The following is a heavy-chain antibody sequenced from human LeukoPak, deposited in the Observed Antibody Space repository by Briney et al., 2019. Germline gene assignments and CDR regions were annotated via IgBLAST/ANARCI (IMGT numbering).Heavy chain of an antibody. CDR3: ASGPSMVRDYYYYMDV. CDR1: GFTFSSYW. Sequence: PGGSLGLSCAASGFTFSSYWMSWVRQAPGKGLEWVANIKQDGSEKYYVDSVKGRFTVSRDNAKNSLYLQMNSLRAEDTAVYYCASGPSMVRDYYYYMDVWGKGTTVTISS. CDR2: IKQDGSEK. D-gene: IGHD3-10*01. V-gene: IGHV3-7*01. J-gene: IGHJ6*03.